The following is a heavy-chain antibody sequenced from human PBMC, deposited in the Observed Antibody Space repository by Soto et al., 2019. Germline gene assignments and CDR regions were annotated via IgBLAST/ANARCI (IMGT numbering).Heavy chain of an antibody. J-gene: IGHJ6*03. CDR1: GFTFDDYA. V-gene: IGHV3-9*01. CDR3: AKDLRGAFFYYMDV. D-gene: IGHD3-10*01. Sequence: GGSLRLSCAASGFTFDDYAMHWVRQAPGKGLEWVSGISWNSGSIGYADSVKGRFTISRDNAKNSLYLQMNSLRAEDTALYYCAKDLRGAFFYYMDVWGKGTTVTVSS. CDR2: ISWNSGSI.